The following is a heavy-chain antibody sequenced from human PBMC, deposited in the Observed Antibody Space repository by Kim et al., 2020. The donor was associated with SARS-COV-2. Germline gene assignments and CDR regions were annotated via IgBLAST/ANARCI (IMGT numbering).Heavy chain of an antibody. D-gene: IGHD6-13*01. V-gene: IGHV1-69*01. CDR3: ARATIGSIAAAQVDY. Sequence: QKFQGRVTITADESTSTGYMELSSLRSEDTAVYYCARATIGSIAAAQVDYWGQGTLVTVSS. J-gene: IGHJ4*02.